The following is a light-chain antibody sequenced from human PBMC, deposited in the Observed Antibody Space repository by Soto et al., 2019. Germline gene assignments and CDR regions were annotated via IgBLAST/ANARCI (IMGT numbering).Light chain of an antibody. Sequence: EIVLTQSSGTLSLSPGERATLSCRASQSVSSSYLAWYQQRPGQAPRLLIYCASSRATGIPDRFSGSGSGTDFTLTISRLEPEDFAVYYCQQYGSSPGTFGQGTKV. V-gene: IGKV3-20*01. CDR1: QSVSSSY. CDR3: QQYGSSPGT. CDR2: CAS. J-gene: IGKJ1*01.